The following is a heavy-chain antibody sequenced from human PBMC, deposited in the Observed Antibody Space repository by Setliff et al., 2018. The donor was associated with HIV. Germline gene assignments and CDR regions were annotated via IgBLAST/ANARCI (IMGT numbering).Heavy chain of an antibody. D-gene: IGHD6-19*01. CDR2: LYYDGNT. J-gene: IGHJ4*02. CDR1: AYSIRNGYY. CDR3: ARETIRSGHPSEAGFDF. Sequence: SETLSLTCTVSAYSIRNGYYWGWIRQSPGKGLEWIGTLYYDGNTYYNPSLESRVTMSVDTSKNQFSLNLNSVTAADTAVYYCARETIRSGHPSEAGFDFWGQGALVTVSS. V-gene: IGHV4-38-2*02.